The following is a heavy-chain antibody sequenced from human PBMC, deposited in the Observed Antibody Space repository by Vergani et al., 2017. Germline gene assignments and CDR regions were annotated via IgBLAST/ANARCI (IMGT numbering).Heavy chain of an antibody. Sequence: QVQLVQSGAEVKKPGDSVKVSCKASGYTFTDYFMHWVRQAPGQGLEWMGWSNPNSGGTNYAQKFQGRVTMTRDTSISTAYMELSTLRSDDTAVYYCAXVGTTSNRDYLDYWGQGTLVTVSS. V-gene: IGHV1-2*02. CDR1: GYTFTDYF. D-gene: IGHD1-14*01. CDR2: SNPNSGGT. J-gene: IGHJ4*02. CDR3: AXVGTTSNRDYLDY.